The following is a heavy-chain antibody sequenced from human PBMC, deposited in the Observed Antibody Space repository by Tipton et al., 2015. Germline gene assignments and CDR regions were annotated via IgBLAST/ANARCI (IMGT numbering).Heavy chain of an antibody. Sequence: TLSLTCTVSDGSISSYYWSWIRQPPGKGLEWIGYISYSGTTNYNPSLNNRVTISADTSRNQFSLRLTSVTTADTAVYYCARGSAILGVVNPTCDYWGQGTLVTVSS. CDR1: DGSISSYY. V-gene: IGHV4-59*01. D-gene: IGHD3-3*01. CDR3: ARGSAILGVVNPTCDY. CDR2: ISYSGTT. J-gene: IGHJ4*02.